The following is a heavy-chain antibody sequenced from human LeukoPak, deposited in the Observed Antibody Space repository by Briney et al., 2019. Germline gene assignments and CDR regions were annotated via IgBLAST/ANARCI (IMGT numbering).Heavy chain of an antibody. D-gene: IGHD5-18*01. CDR1: GFTFSSYS. CDR3: ANDLGWIQLNLG. Sequence: QPGGSLRLSCAASGFTFSSYSMNWVRQAPGEGLEWVPGITGHGDITYYADSVKGRFTISRDNSRNTVYLQMNSLRAEDTAVYYCANDLGWIQLNLGRGQGALVTVSS. CDR2: ITGHGDIT. V-gene: IGHV3-23*01. J-gene: IGHJ4*02.